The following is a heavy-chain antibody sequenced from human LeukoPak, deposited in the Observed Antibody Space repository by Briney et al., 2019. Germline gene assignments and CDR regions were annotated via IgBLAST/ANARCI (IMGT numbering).Heavy chain of an antibody. CDR3: ARGVEPLAANTLAY. CDR1: GFIFSSYA. Sequence: TGGSLRLSCATSGFIFSSYAMSWVRQAPGKGLEWVSSISDIDGSTHYADSVQGRFTISRDNSKNTLYLEMNSLSPDDTAVYYCARGVEPLAANTLAYWGQGTLVTVSS. V-gene: IGHV3-23*01. CDR2: ISDIDGST. D-gene: IGHD1-14*01. J-gene: IGHJ4*02.